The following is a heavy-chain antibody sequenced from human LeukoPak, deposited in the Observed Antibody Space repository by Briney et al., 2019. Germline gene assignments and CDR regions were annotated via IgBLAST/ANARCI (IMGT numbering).Heavy chain of an antibody. D-gene: IGHD4-11*01. Sequence: PSETLSLTCAVYGGSFSGYYWSWIRQPPGKGLEWIGEINHSGSTNYNPSLKSRVTISVDTSKNQFSLKLSSVTAADTAVYYCARAHSNYSPGYYGMDVWGQGTTVTVSS. CDR3: ARAHSNYSPGYYGMDV. CDR2: INHSGST. CDR1: GGSFSGYY. J-gene: IGHJ6*02. V-gene: IGHV4-34*01.